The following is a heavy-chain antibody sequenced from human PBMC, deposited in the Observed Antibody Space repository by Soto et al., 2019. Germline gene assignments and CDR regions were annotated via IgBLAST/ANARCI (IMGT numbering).Heavy chain of an antibody. J-gene: IGHJ3*02. CDR2: INHSGST. CDR1: GGSFSGYY. CDR3: AVTPPGRYFDWLLFPYAFDI. D-gene: IGHD3-9*01. Sequence: PSETLSLTCAVYGGSFSGYYWSWIRQPPGKGLEWIGEINHSGSTNYNPSLKSRVTISVDTSKNQFSLKLSSVTAANTAVYYCAVTPPGRYFDWLLFPYAFDIWGQGTMVTVSS. V-gene: IGHV4-34*09.